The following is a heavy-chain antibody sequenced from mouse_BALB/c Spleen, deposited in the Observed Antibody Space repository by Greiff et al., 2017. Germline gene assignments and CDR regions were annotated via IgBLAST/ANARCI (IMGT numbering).Heavy chain of an antibody. CDR1: GFTFSDYY. CDR3: ARGQDSSGLFAY. Sequence: EVQRVESGGGLVKPGGSLKLSCAASGFTFSDYYMYWVRQTPEKRLEWVATISDGGSYTYYPDSVKGRFTISRDNAKNNLYLQMSSLKSEDTAMYYCARGQDSSGLFAYWGQGTLVTVSA. CDR2: ISDGGSYT. J-gene: IGHJ3*01. D-gene: IGHD3-2*01. V-gene: IGHV5-4*02.